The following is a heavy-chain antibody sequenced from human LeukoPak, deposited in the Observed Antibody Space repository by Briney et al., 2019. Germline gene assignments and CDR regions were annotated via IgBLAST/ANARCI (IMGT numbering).Heavy chain of an antibody. J-gene: IGHJ6*02. CDR2: ISAYNGNT. D-gene: IGHD3-3*01. Sequence: GASVKVSCKASGYTFTSYGISWVRQAPGQGLEWMGWISAYNGNTNYAQKLQGRVTMTTDTSTSTAYMELRSLRSDDTAVYYCARGGVSRFLEWLGYYYYGMDVWGQGTTVTVSS. CDR1: GYTFTSYG. V-gene: IGHV1-18*01. CDR3: ARGGVSRFLEWLGYYYYGMDV.